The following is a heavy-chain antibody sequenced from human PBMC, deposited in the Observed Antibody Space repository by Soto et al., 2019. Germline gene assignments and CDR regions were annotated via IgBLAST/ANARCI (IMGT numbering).Heavy chain of an antibody. J-gene: IGHJ5*02. CDR3: VRVATAMVWFWFDP. CDR1: GFTFSSYA. CDR2: ISYDGSNK. V-gene: IGHV3-30-3*01. D-gene: IGHD5-18*01. Sequence: QVQLVESGGGVVQPGRSLRLSCAASGFTFSSYAMHWVRQAPGKGLEWVAVISYDGSNKYYADSVKGRCTISRDNSKNTLYLQMNSLRDEETAVYYCVRVATAMVWFWFDPWGQGTLVPVSS.